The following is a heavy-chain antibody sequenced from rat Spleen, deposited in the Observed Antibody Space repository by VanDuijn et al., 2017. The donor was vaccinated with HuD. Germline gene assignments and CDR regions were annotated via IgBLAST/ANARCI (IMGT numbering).Heavy chain of an antibody. D-gene: IGHD1-1*01. CDR3: ATDCYYSQKGFAY. CDR2: ITNAAGKV. CDR1: GFTFNNYW. V-gene: IGHV5-31*01. J-gene: IGHJ3*01. Sequence: EVQLVESGGGLVQPGRSLKLSCVASGFTFNNYWMTWIRQAPGKGLEWVASITNAAGKVHYPDSVKCRFTISRDTAQNTLYLQVDSLRSEDTATYYCATDCYYSQKGFAYWGQGTLVAVSS.